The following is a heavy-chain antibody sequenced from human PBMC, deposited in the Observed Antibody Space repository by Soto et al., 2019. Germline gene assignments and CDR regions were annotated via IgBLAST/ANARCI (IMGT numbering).Heavy chain of an antibody. V-gene: IGHV1-8*01. D-gene: IGHD4-4*01. CDR2: MNPNSGNT. CDR1: GYTFTSYD. Sequence: ASVKVSCKASGYTFTSYDINWVRQATGQGLEWMGWMNPNSGNTGYAQKCQGRVTMTRNTSISTAYMELSSLRSEDTAVYYCARALPITTIWFDPWGQGTLVTVSS. CDR3: ARALPITTIWFDP. J-gene: IGHJ5*02.